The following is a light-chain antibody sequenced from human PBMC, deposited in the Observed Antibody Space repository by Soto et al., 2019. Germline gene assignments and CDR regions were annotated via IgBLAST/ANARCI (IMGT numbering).Light chain of an antibody. Sequence: ETLMTQSPATLSVSPGERATLSCWSSQSVSSNLAWYQQKPGQAPRLLIYGASTRATGIPARFSGSGSGTEFTLTISSLKSEDFAVYYCQQYNNWPYTFGQGTKLEIK. CDR3: QQYNNWPYT. V-gene: IGKV3-15*01. CDR2: GAS. J-gene: IGKJ2*01. CDR1: QSVSSN.